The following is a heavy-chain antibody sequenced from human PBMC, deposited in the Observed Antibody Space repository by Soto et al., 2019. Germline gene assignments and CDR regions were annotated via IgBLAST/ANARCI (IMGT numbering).Heavy chain of an antibody. J-gene: IGHJ4*02. CDR3: ASIRITIFGVVIMSRVFDY. CDR2: IYYSGST. CDR1: GGSISSSIYY. D-gene: IGHD3-3*01. Sequence: LSLTCTVSGGSISSSIYYWGWIRQPPGKGLEWIVSIYYSGSTYHNPSLKSRVTISVDTSKNQFSLKLSSVTAADTAVYYCASIRITIFGVVIMSRVFDYWGQGTLVTVSS. V-gene: IGHV4-39*01.